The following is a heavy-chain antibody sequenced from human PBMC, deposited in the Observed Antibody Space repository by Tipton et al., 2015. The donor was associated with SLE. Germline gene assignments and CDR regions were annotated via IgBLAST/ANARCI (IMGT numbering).Heavy chain of an antibody. CDR1: GGSISSANYY. Sequence: TLSLTCTVSGGSISSANYYWSWIRQPPGKGLEWIGYIYYTGSTYYSPSLKSRLTILVDTFKNQFSLKLASVTAADTAVYSCARQRAGEGYFDYWGQGTLVTVSS. D-gene: IGHD7-27*01. CDR2: IYYTGST. V-gene: IGHV4-30-4*01. CDR3: ARQRAGEGYFDY. J-gene: IGHJ4*02.